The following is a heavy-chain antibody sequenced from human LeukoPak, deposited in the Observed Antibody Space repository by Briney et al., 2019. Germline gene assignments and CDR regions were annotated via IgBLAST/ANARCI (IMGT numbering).Heavy chain of an antibody. CDR2: ISAYNGNT. CDR1: GYTFTSYG. V-gene: IGHV1-18*01. CDR3: ASSNIVGEFDP. D-gene: IGHD2-15*01. J-gene: IGHJ5*02. Sequence: ASVKVSCKASGYTFTSYGISWVRQAPGQGLEWMGWISAYNGNTNYAQKLQGRVTVTTDTSTSTAYMELRSLRSDDTAVYYCASSNIVGEFDPWGQGTLVTVSS.